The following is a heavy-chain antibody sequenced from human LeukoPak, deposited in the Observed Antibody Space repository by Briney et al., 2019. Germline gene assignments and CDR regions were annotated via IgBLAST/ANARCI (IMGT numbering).Heavy chain of an antibody. V-gene: IGHV4-61*01. Sequence: SETLSLTCTVSGGSVSSISHYWSWIRQPPGKGLEWIGYIYYSGSTNYNPSLKSRVTMSVDTYKNQFSLKLASVTAADTAVYYCAKDGQLRGQGTLVTVSS. CDR1: GGSVSSISHY. CDR3: AKDGQL. D-gene: IGHD5-24*01. J-gene: IGHJ4*02. CDR2: IYYSGST.